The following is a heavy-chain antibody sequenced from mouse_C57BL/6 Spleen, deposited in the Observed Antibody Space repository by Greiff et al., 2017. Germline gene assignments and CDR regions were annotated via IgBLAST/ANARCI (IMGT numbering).Heavy chain of an antibody. CDR1: GYTFTSYG. V-gene: IGHV1-81*01. Sequence: VQLQQSGAELARPGASVKLSCKASGYTFTSYGISWVKQRTGQGLEWIGEIYPRSGNTYYNEKFKGKATLTADKSSSTAHMELSSLTSEDSAVYFSARRNDGYFFAYWGQGTLVTVSA. CDR3: ARRNDGYFFAY. J-gene: IGHJ3*01. D-gene: IGHD2-3*01. CDR2: IYPRSGNT.